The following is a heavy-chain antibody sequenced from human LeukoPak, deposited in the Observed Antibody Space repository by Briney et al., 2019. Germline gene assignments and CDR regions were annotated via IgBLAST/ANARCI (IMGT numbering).Heavy chain of an antibody. CDR3: TRPSTGGADY. Sequence: GGSPRLSCAASGFPFSDSAMHWVRQAPGKGLEWVARIRSKAKNHATAYTASVKGRFTISRDDSKNTAYLQMNSLKVEDTAVYYCTRPSTGGADYWGQGTLVTVSS. D-gene: IGHD3-16*01. J-gene: IGHJ4*02. V-gene: IGHV3-73*01. CDR1: GFPFSDSA. CDR2: IRSKAKNHAT.